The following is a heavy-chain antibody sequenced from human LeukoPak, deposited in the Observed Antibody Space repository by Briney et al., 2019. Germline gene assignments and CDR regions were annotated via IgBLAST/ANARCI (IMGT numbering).Heavy chain of an antibody. CDR1: GGSISSSSYY. J-gene: IGHJ5*02. Sequence: ASETLSLTCTVSGGSISSSSYYWGWIRQPPGKGLEWIGSIYYSGSTYYNPSLKSRVTISVDTSKNQFSLKLSSVTAADTAVYYCARAADIVVVPAAIQRDNWFDPWGQGTLVTVSS. CDR3: ARAADIVVVPAAIQRDNWFDP. CDR2: IYYSGST. D-gene: IGHD2-2*02. V-gene: IGHV4-39*07.